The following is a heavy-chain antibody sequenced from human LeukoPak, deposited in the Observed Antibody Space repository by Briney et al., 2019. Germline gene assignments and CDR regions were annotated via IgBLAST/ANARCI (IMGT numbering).Heavy chain of an antibody. V-gene: IGHV3-11*01. CDR3: ARGHWGLDY. CDR2: LSNTGSES. Sequence: GGSLRLSCRASGFTFSDHYMTWVRQAPGKGLEYISYLSNTGSESFYADSVKGRFSISRDNAEKSLYLQMNDLRAEDTAVYYCARGHWGLDYWGQGTLVTVSS. D-gene: IGHD7-27*01. CDR1: GFTFSDHY. J-gene: IGHJ4*02.